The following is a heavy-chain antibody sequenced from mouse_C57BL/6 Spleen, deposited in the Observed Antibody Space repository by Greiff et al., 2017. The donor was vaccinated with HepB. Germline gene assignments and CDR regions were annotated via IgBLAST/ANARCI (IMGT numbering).Heavy chain of an antibody. CDR2: IDPSDSYT. Sequence: QVQLQQSGAELVMPGASVKLSCKASGYTFTSYWMHWVKQRPGQGLEWIGEIDPSDSYTNYNQKFKGKSTLTVDKSSSTAYMQLSSLTSEDSAVYYCARMSTTVPYYYAMDYWGQGTSVTVSS. CDR1: GYTFTSYW. V-gene: IGHV1-69*01. CDR3: ARMSTTVPYYYAMDY. D-gene: IGHD1-1*01. J-gene: IGHJ4*01.